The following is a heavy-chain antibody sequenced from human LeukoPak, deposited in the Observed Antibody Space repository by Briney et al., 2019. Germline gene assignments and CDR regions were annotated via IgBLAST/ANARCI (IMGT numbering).Heavy chain of an antibody. J-gene: IGHJ4*02. V-gene: IGHV3-30*04. CDR2: ISYDGSNK. D-gene: IGHD3-3*01. CDR1: GFTLSTYV. CDR3: ARDRDNYDFWSGLTSYYFDY. Sequence: GGSLRLSCAASGFTLSTYVIYWVRQAPGKGLEWVAVISYDGSNKYYADSVKGRFTISRDNSKNTLYLQMNSLRAEDTAVYYCARDRDNYDFWSGLTSYYFDYWGQGTLVTVSS.